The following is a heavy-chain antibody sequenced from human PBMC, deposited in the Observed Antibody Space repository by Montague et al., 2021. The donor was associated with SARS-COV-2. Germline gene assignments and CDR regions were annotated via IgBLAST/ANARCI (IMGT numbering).Heavy chain of an antibody. CDR3: AREDRWNWFDP. V-gene: IGHV4-59*01. CDR1: GGSISSDY. J-gene: IGHJ5*02. Sequence: SETLSLTCSVSGGSISSDYWSWIRQSPGKGLEWIGYSYYRGATNYNPSLKRRVTFSIDTSKTQFSLKLISVTAADTAVYFCAREDRWNWFDPWGQGVLVTVSS. CDR2: SYYRGAT. D-gene: IGHD5-24*01.